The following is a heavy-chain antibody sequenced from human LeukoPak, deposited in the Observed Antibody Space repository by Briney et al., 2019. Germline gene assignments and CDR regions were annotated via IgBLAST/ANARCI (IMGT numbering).Heavy chain of an antibody. V-gene: IGHV3-23*01. CDR3: AKYVGWFGESYGMDV. CDR1: GFTFSSFA. CDR2: FSGSGGST. Sequence: GGSLRLSCAPSGFTFSSFARSWVGRAPGKGVGGGSAFSGSGGSTYCADSVKGRFTISRDNSKNTLYLQMNSLRAEDTAVYYCAKYVGWFGESYGMDVWGKGTTVTV. J-gene: IGHJ6*04. D-gene: IGHD3-10*01.